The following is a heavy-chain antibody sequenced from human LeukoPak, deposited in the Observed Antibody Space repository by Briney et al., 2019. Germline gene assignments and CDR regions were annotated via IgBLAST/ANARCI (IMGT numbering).Heavy chain of an antibody. CDR1: GFTFSSYW. D-gene: IGHD4-17*01. CDR2: INNDGSST. J-gene: IGHJ4*02. CDR3: ARIRDGDYPDY. Sequence: GGSLRLSCAASGFTFSSYWMHWVRQVPGKGLVWVSRINNDGSSTTYADSVKGRFTISRDNSKNTLYLQMNSLRAEDTAIYYCARIRDGDYPDYWGQGTLVTVSS. V-gene: IGHV3-74*01.